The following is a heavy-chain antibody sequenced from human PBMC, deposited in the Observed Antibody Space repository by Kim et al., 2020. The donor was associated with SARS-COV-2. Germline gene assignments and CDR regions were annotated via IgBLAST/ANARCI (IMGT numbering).Heavy chain of an antibody. Sequence: GGSLRLSCAASGFTFSSYAMSWVRQAPGKGLEWVSAISGSGGSTYYADSVKGRFTISRDNSKNTLYLQMNSLRAEDTAVYYCANQKNRVYDAFDIWGQGTMVTVSS. CDR3: ANQKNRVYDAFDI. D-gene: IGHD6-13*01. CDR1: GFTFSSYA. J-gene: IGHJ3*02. CDR2: ISGSGGST. V-gene: IGHV3-23*01.